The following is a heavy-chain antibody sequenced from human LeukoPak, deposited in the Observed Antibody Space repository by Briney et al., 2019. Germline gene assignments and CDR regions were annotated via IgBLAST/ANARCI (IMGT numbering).Heavy chain of an antibody. Sequence: SETLSLTCTVSGDSIRSSSYYWSWIRQPPGKGLEWIGEINHSGSTNYNPSLKSRVTISVDTSKNQFSLKLSSVTAADTAVYYCAIRITMIVGQDFDYWGQGTLVTVSS. CDR1: GDSIRSSSYY. V-gene: IGHV4-39*07. J-gene: IGHJ4*02. CDR2: INHSGST. CDR3: AIRITMIVGQDFDY. D-gene: IGHD3-22*01.